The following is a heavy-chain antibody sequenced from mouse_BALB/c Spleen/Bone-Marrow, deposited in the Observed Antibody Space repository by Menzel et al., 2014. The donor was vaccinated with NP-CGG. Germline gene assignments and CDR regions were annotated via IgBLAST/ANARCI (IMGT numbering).Heavy chain of an antibody. V-gene: IGHV7-3*02. CDR3: ARDRNNDIHWYLDV. CDR1: GFTFSDYY. J-gene: IGHJ1*01. CDR2: IRNKAKGYTT. D-gene: IGHD2-12*01. Sequence: EVQLQESGGGLVQPGGSLRLSCAPSGFTFSDYYMSWVRQPPGKALEWLGFIRNKAKGYTTEYIPSVKGRFTISRDNSQSMLYLQMNTLRAEDSATYYCARDRNNDIHWYLDVWGAGTTVTVSS.